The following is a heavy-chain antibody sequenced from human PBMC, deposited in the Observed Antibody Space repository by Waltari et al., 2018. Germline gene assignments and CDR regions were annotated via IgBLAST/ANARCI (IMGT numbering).Heavy chain of an antibody. J-gene: IGHJ6*03. Sequence: QVQLQESGPGLVKPSETLSLTCTVSGGSISSYYWSWIRQPPGKGLEWIGYIYYSGSTNYNPSLKSRVTISVDTSKNQFSLKLSSVTAVDTAVYYCAREDGLSGSYYHYYYMDVWGKGTTVTVSS. CDR1: GGSISSYY. CDR2: IYYSGST. D-gene: IGHD1-26*01. CDR3: AREDGLSGSYYHYYYMDV. V-gene: IGHV4-59*01.